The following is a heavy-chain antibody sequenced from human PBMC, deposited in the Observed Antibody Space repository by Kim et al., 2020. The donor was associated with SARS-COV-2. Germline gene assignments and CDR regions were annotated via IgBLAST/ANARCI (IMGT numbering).Heavy chain of an antibody. D-gene: IGHD3-10*01. Sequence: GGSLRLSCAASGFTFSSYGMSLVRQAPGKGPEWVSVISGTGDSTSYADSVKGRFTISRDNSKNTLYLQMNSLRAEDTAVYYCARKPYGHQLDYWGQGTLVTVSS. J-gene: IGHJ4*02. CDR2: ISGTGDST. V-gene: IGHV3-23*01. CDR1: GFTFSSYG. CDR3: ARKPYGHQLDY.